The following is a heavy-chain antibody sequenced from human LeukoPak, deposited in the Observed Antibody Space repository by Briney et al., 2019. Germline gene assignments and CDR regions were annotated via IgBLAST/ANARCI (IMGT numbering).Heavy chain of an antibody. J-gene: IGHJ4*02. CDR3: ARVGQWELLRGFYFDY. CDR1: GGSISSYY. CDR2: IYHSVST. D-gene: IGHD1-26*01. V-gene: IGHV4-38-2*02. Sequence: SETLSLTCTVSGGSISSYYWGWIRQPPGKGLEWIGSIYHSVSTYYNPSLKSRVTISVDTSKNQFSLKLSSVTAADTAVYYCARVGQWELLRGFYFDYWGQGTLVTVSS.